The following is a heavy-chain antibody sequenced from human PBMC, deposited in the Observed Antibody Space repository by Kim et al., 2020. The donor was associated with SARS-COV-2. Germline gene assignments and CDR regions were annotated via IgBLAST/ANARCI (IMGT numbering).Heavy chain of an antibody. CDR1: GFTFSSYW. CDR2: INSDGSST. V-gene: IGHV3-74*01. J-gene: IGHJ5*02. CDR3: ARGMGWNYRANWFDP. Sequence: GGSLRLSCAASGFTFSSYWMHWVRQAPGKGLVWVSRINSDGSSTSYADSVKGRFTISRDNAKNTLYLQMNSLRAEDTAVYYCARGMGWNYRANWFDPWGQGTLVTVSS. D-gene: IGHD1-7*01.